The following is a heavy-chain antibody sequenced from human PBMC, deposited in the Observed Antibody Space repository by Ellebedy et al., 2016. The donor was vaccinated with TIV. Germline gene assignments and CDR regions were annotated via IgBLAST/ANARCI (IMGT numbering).Heavy chain of an antibody. J-gene: IGHJ4*02. CDR1: GFTFSNSV. V-gene: IGHV1-58*02. CDR3: ATELERGRGTFDS. CDR2: IVLGGPNT. D-gene: IGHD1-1*01. Sequence: SVKVSXKASGFTFSNSVMHWVRLTRGQRPEWLGWIVLGGPNTHYAQQLQGRVTITRDMSTTTVYMDLRSLRSEDTGIYYCATELERGRGTFDSWGQGTLVTVSS.